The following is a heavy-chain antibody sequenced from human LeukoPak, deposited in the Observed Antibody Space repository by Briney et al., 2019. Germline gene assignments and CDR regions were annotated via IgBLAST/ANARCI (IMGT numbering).Heavy chain of an antibody. CDR3: ARFGVLEWLRTYYYDSSGNDAFDI. CDR1: GYTFTSYY. D-gene: IGHD3-22*01. CDR2: INPNSGGT. J-gene: IGHJ3*02. Sequence: ASVKVSCKASGYTFTSYYMHWVRQAPGQGLEWMGWINPNSGGTNYAQKFQGRVTMTRDTSISTAYMELSRLRSDDTAVYYCARFGVLEWLRTYYYDSSGNDAFDIWGQGTMVTVSS. V-gene: IGHV1-2*02.